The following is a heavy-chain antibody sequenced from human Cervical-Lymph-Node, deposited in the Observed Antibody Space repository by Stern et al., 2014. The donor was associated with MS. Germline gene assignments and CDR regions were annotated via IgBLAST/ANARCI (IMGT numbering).Heavy chain of an antibody. CDR1: DDSISSRSYY. Sequence: QVQLQESGPGLVKPSETLSLTCIVSDDSISSRSYYWGWLRQPPGKGLEWIGSIYYSGSTYYNPSLKSRVTVSVDTSKNQFSLKLTSVTAADTAVYYCAIQQTYYDFLTGYRPYYYYAMDVWGQGTTVTVSS. CDR3: AIQQTYYDFLTGYRPYYYYAMDV. J-gene: IGHJ6*02. V-gene: IGHV4-39*01. CDR2: IYYSGST. D-gene: IGHD3-9*01.